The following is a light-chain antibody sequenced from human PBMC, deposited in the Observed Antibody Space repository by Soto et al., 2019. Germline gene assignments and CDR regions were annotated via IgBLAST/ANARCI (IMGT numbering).Light chain of an antibody. V-gene: IGLV2-14*01. CDR2: DVS. CDR1: SSDVGGYNY. Sequence: QSALTQPASVSGSPGQSITISCTGTSSDVGGYNYVSWYQQHPSKAPNLMIYDVSDRPSGVSNRFSGYKSGNTTSLTISGLQADDEADYYSSSNRSGSTVVFGGGTKLTVL. J-gene: IGLJ2*01. CDR3: SSNRSGSTVV.